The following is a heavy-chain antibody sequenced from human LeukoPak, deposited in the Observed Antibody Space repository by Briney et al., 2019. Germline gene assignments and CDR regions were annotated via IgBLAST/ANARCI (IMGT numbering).Heavy chain of an antibody. CDR1: GFTFSSYG. CDR3: ARVWQLEDY. V-gene: IGHV3-7*01. D-gene: IGHD6-6*01. CDR2: IKQDGSEK. Sequence: GGSLRLSCAASGFTFSSYGMHWVRQAPGKGLEWVANIKQDGSEKYYVDSVKGRFTISRDNAKNSLYLQMNSLRAEDTAVYYCARVWQLEDYWGQGTLVTVSS. J-gene: IGHJ4*02.